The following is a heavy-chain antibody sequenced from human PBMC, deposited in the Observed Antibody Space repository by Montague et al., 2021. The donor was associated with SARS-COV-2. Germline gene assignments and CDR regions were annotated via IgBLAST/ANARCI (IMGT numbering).Heavy chain of an antibody. CDR3: ARAGGFYDYWSGYSSSAGFFDP. Sequence: SETLSLTCTVSGGSVSSYYWSWIRQSPGKGLQWLGYIYYSGGTDYNPSLKSRVTMSVDTSKNQLSLRLNSVTTADTAVYFCARAGGFYDYWSGYSSSAGFFDPWGQGILVTVSS. CDR1: GGSVSSYY. D-gene: IGHD3-3*01. CDR2: IYYSGGT. J-gene: IGHJ5*02. V-gene: IGHV4-59*02.